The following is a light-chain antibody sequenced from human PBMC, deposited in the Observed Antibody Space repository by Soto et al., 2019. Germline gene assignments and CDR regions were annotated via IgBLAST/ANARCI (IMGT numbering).Light chain of an antibody. J-gene: IGKJ4*01. CDR1: QPIRNS. Sequence: DIQMTQSPSSLSASVGDRVTVTCRASQPIRNSLAWYQQKAGKVPKLLIYAASTLQSGVPSRFSGSGSGTDFTLTINGLQPDDFATYYCQQSFSPLTFGGGTPQLTFGGGTKVDI. V-gene: IGKV1-27*01. CDR3: QQSFSPLTFGGGTPQLT. CDR2: AAS.